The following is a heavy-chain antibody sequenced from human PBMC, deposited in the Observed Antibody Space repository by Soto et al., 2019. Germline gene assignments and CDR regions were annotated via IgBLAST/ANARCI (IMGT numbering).Heavy chain of an antibody. CDR3: AKDPGIVVVVADPPYFDY. CDR2: ISYDGSNK. J-gene: IGHJ4*02. CDR1: GFTFSSYG. V-gene: IGHV3-30*18. Sequence: SLRLSCAASGFTFSSYGMHWVRQAPGKGLEWVAVISYDGSNKYYADSVKGRFTISRDNSKNTLYLQMNSLRAEDTAVYYCAKDPGIVVVVADPPYFDYWGQGTLVTVSS. D-gene: IGHD2-15*01.